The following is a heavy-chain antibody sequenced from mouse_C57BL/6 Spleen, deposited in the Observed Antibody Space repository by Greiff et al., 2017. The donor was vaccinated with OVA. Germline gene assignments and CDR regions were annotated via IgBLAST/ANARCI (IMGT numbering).Heavy chain of an antibody. CDR3: ARTNWDHAMDY. CDR1: GYTFTDYY. CDR2: IYPGSGNT. D-gene: IGHD4-1*01. J-gene: IGHJ4*01. V-gene: IGHV1-76*01. Sequence: VQLQQSGAELVRPGASVKLSCKASGYTFTDYYINWVKQRPGQGLEWIARIYPGSGNTYYNEKFKGKATLTAEKSSSTAYMQLSSLTSEDSAVYFCARTNWDHAMDYWGQGTSVTVSS.